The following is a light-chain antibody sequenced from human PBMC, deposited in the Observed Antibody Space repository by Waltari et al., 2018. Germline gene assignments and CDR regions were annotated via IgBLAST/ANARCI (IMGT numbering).Light chain of an antibody. J-gene: IGKJ5*01. Sequence: IVMTQSPATLSVSPGESATLSCRASQSVSSNLAWYQHKPGQAPRLLIYGASTRAPGIAARFSGSGSGTEFTLTISSLQSEDFAVYYCQHYNNRPPITFGQGTRLEIK. V-gene: IGKV3-15*01. CDR3: QHYNNRPPIT. CDR2: GAS. CDR1: QSVSSN.